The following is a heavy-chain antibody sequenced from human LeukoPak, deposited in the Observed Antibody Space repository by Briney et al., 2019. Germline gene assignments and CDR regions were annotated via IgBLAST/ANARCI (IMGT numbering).Heavy chain of an antibody. CDR3: TRQFGELLA. Sequence: GGSLRLSCAAPGFTFSDSVMHWVRQASGKGLEWVGRIRGKSNNYSTAYAASVKGRFTISRDDSKSTAYLQMNSLKTEDTAVYYCTRQFGELLAWSQGTLVTVSS. CDR2: IRGKSNNYST. J-gene: IGHJ4*02. V-gene: IGHV3-73*01. D-gene: IGHD3-10*01. CDR1: GFTFSDSV.